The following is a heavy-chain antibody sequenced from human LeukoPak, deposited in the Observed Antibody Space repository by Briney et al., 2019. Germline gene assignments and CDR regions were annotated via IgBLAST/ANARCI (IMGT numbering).Heavy chain of an antibody. Sequence: GGSLRLSCAASGFTFSNSAMSWVRQAPGKGLEWVSTLSGSGITTYYADSVKGRFTISRDNSKNTLYLQMNSLRAEDTAVYYCAKDLSGNDYWGQGTLVTVSS. J-gene: IGHJ4*02. CDR1: GFTFSNSA. CDR3: AKDLSGNDY. V-gene: IGHV3-23*01. CDR2: LSGSGITT.